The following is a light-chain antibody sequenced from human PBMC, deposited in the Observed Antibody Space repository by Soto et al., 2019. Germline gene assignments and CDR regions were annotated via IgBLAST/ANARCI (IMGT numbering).Light chain of an antibody. CDR2: RAS. V-gene: IGKV3-15*01. Sequence: EIVMTQSPATLHVSPGERATLSCRASQSVSSNLAWYQQKPGQAPRLLIYRASTRATGIPARFSGSGSGTEFTLTISSLQSEDFAVYYCQQYNNWPTSTFGGGTKVEIK. CDR1: QSVSSN. J-gene: IGKJ4*01. CDR3: QQYNNWPTST.